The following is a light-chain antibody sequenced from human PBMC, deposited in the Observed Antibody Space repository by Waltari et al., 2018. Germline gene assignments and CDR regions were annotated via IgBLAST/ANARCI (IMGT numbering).Light chain of an antibody. CDR3: MQGTHWPWT. V-gene: IGKV2-30*01. CDR2: KVS. J-gene: IGKJ1*01. CDR1: QGLVSSDGNTY. Sequence: DVAMTQSPLSLPVTLGQPASISCRSSQGLVSSDGNTYFNWCQQRPGQAPRRLLYKVSNRDYGVPDRFSGSGSGTDFTLRISRVEAEDVGVYYCMQGTHWPWTFGQGTKVEIK.